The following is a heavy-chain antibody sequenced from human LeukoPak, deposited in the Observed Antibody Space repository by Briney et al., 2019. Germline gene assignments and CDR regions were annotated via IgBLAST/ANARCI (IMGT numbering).Heavy chain of an antibody. CDR2: IYYSGST. CDR3: ARGLSQDYFDY. J-gene: IGHJ4*02. Sequence: SETLSLTCTVSGGSISSYYWSWIRQPPGKGLEWIGYIYYSGSTNYNPPLKSRVTISVDTSKNQFSLKLSSVTAADTAVYYCARGLSQDYFDYWGQGTLVTVSS. CDR1: GGSISSYY. V-gene: IGHV4-59*08.